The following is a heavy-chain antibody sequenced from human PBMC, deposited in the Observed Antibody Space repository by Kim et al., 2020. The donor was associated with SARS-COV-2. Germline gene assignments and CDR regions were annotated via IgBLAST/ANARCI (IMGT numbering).Heavy chain of an antibody. D-gene: IGHD7-27*01. V-gene: IGHV1-2*02. Sequence: YEQKFQGRVTMTRDTSISTAYMELSRLRSDDTAVYYCARLTGDTGYGMDVWGQGTTVTVSS. CDR3: ARLTGDTGYGMDV. J-gene: IGHJ6*02.